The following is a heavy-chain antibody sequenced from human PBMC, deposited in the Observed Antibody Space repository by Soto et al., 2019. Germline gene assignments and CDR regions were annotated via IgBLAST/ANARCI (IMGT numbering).Heavy chain of an antibody. Sequence: GGSLRLSCAASGFTFSSYAMHWVRQAPGKGLEYVSAISSNGGSTYYANSVKGRFTISRDNSKNTLYLQMGSLRAEDMAVYYCARDLGYCSSTSCYIDYYMDVWGKGTTVTVSS. D-gene: IGHD2-2*02. CDR2: ISSNGGST. V-gene: IGHV3-64*01. CDR3: ARDLGYCSSTSCYIDYYMDV. CDR1: GFTFSSYA. J-gene: IGHJ6*03.